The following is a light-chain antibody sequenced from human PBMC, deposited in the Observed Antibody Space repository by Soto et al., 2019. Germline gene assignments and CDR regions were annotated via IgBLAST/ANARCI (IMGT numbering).Light chain of an antibody. CDR2: DVS. Sequence: QSVLTQPASVSGSPGQSITISCTGTSSDVGGYNYVSWYQQHPGKAPKLMIYDVSNRPSGVSNRFSGSKSGNTASLTISGLQAEDEADYSCSSYTSTERVFGTGTKDTDL. CDR1: SSDVGGYNY. J-gene: IGLJ1*01. V-gene: IGLV2-14*01. CDR3: SSYTSTERV.